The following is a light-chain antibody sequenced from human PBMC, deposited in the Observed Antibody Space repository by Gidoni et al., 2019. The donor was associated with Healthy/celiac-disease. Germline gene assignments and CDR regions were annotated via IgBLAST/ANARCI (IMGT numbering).Light chain of an antibody. J-gene: IGKJ2*01. CDR1: QGISSY. V-gene: IGKV1-8*01. CDR2: AAS. CDR3: QQYYSYSYT. Sequence: AIRIPQSPSSLSASTGDRVTITCRASQGISSYLAWYQQKPGKAPKLLIYAASTLQSGVPSRFSGSGSGTDFTLTISCLQSEDFATYYCQQYYSYSYTFGQGTKLEIK.